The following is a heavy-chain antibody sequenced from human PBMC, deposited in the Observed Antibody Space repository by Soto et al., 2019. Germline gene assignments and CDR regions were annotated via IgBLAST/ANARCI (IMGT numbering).Heavy chain of an antibody. CDR2: IYSGGST. D-gene: IGHD3-22*01. J-gene: IGHJ2*01. Sequence: EVQLVETGGGLIQPGGSLRLSCAASGFTDSSNYMSWVRQAPGKGLEWVSVIYSGGSTYYADSVKGRVTISRDNSKITLYLQMNSLRAEDTSVYYCARAPPNDSSGYWYFALWGRGTLVTVSS. CDR3: ARAPPNDSSGYWYFAL. CDR1: GFTDSSNY. V-gene: IGHV3-53*02.